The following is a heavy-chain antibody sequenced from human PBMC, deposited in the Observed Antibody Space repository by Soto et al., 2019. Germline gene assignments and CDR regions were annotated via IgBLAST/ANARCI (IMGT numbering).Heavy chain of an antibody. CDR2: ISGSGGST. CDR3: AKDLASVATIGYFDY. D-gene: IGHD5-12*01. Sequence: GGSLRLSCAGSGFTFSSYAMSWVRQAPGKGLEWVSAISGSGGSTYYADSVKGRFTISRDNSKNTLYLQMNSLRAEDTAVYYCAKDLASVATIGYFDYWGQGTLVTVSS. J-gene: IGHJ4*02. CDR1: GFTFSSYA. V-gene: IGHV3-23*01.